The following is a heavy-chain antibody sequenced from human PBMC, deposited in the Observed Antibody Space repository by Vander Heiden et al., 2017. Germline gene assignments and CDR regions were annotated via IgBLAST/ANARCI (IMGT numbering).Heavy chain of an antibody. Sequence: EVQLLESGGGLVQPGGSLRLPCAASGFTFRPYALSWVRPAPGKGMEWVSAISGSGGSTYYADSVKGRFTISRDNSKNTLYLQMNSLRAEDTAVYYCAKDLSGPMDVWGQGTTVTVSS. CDR3: AKDLSGPMDV. J-gene: IGHJ6*02. CDR1: GFTFRPYA. CDR2: ISGSGGST. D-gene: IGHD2-15*01. V-gene: IGHV3-23*01.